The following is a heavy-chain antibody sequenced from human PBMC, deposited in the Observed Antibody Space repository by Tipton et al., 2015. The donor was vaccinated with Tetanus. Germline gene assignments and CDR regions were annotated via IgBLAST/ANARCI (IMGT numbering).Heavy chain of an antibody. CDR3: ARGAFGSNSPNDY. CDR1: GDSVSSNSAA. J-gene: IGHJ4*02. Sequence: TLSLTCAISGDSVSSNSAAWNWIRQSPSRGLEWLGRTYYRSKWYSDHAVSVRSRITINPDTSKNQFSLQLNSVTPEDTAVYFCARGAFGSNSPNDYWGQGTLVTVSS. V-gene: IGHV6-1*01. CDR2: TYYRSKWYS. D-gene: IGHD2-2*01.